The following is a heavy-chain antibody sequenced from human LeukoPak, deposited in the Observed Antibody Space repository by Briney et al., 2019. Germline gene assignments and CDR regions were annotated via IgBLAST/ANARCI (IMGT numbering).Heavy chain of an antibody. CDR3: ARGVRIAVAGYIDY. V-gene: IGHV3-30*03. CDR2: ISYDGSNK. CDR1: GFTFSSYG. J-gene: IGHJ4*02. Sequence: GGSLRLSCAASGFTFSSYGMSWVRQAPGKGLEWVAAISYDGSNKNYADSVKGRFTISRDNSKNTLYLQMNSLRAEDTAVYYCARGVRIAVAGYIDYWGQGTLVTVSS. D-gene: IGHD6-19*01.